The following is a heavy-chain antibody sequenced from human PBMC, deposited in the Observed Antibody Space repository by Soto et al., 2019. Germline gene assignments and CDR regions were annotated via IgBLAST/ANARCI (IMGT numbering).Heavy chain of an antibody. CDR2: ISTNSRYI. CDR1: GFIFSGYR. Sequence: LRLSCAASGFIFSGYRMNWVRQAPGKGLEWISSISTNSRYISYADSVEGRFTVSRDNSNNSLYLQMDNLRAEDTAVYYCASTQVIGYYYGLDVWGQGTTVTVSS. CDR3: ASTQVIGYYYGLDV. V-gene: IGHV3-21*01. D-gene: IGHD2-15*01. J-gene: IGHJ6*02.